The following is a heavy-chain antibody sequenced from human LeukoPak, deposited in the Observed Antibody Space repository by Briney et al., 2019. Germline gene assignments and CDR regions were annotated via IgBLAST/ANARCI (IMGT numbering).Heavy chain of an antibody. Sequence: GASVKVSCKASGYTFTSYDINWVRQATGQGLEWMGWMNPNSGNTGYAQKFQGRVTMTRNTSISTAYMELSSLRSEDTAVYYCARRGYSYGLVNYYYYGMDVWGQGTTVTVSS. CDR2: MNPNSGNT. D-gene: IGHD5-18*01. CDR3: ARRGYSYGLVNYYYYGMDV. CDR1: GYTFTSYD. V-gene: IGHV1-8*01. J-gene: IGHJ6*02.